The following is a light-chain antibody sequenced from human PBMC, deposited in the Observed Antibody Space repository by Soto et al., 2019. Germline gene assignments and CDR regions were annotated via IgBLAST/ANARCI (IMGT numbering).Light chain of an antibody. CDR1: QSISSW. V-gene: IGKV1-5*03. J-gene: IGKJ1*01. CDR2: KAY. Sequence: DIQMTQSPSTLSASVGDRVTITCRASQSISSWLAWYQQKPGKAPKLLIYKAYSLESGVPSRFSGSGSGTEFTLTISSLQPDDFATYDCQQYNSYPWTFGQGTKVEIK. CDR3: QQYNSYPWT.